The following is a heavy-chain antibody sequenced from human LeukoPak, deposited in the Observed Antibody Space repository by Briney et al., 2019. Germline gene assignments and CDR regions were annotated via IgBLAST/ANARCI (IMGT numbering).Heavy chain of an antibody. J-gene: IGHJ4*02. V-gene: IGHV4-30-4*08. Sequence: SETLSLTGTFSGGPFGGGVYYGTGIARPPGKALEGFGYIYYSGSTYYNPSLKSRVTISVDTSKNQFSLKLSSVTAADTAVYYCARVRGDGYNSHFDYWGQGTLVTVSS. CDR3: ARVRGDGYNSHFDY. CDR2: IYYSGST. D-gene: IGHD5-24*01. CDR1: GGPFGGGVYY.